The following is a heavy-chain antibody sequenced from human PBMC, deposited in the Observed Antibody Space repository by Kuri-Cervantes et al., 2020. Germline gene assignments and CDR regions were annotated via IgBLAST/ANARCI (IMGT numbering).Heavy chain of an antibody. CDR2: INPNSGGK. CDR1: GYTFTGYY. D-gene: IGHD4-17*01. V-gene: IGHV1-2*04. Sequence: ASVKVSCKASGYTFTGYYMHWVRQAPGQGLEWMGCINPNSGGKNYAQKLQGWVTMTRDTSISTDYMELSRLRSDDTAVYYCARGPYGDYSRYFDLWGRGTLVTVSS. CDR3: ARGPYGDYSRYFDL. J-gene: IGHJ2*01.